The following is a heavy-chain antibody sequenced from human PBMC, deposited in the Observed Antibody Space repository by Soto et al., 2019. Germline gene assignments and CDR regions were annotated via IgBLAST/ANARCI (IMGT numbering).Heavy chain of an antibody. CDR2: SSNSGTFS. J-gene: IGHJ4*02. CDR3: ARSGDNYNRLDY. V-gene: IGHV3-11*06. Sequence: VGSLRLSCEGSGFTFSDYYISWIRQAPGKGLEWISYSSNSGTFSRYADSVKGRFSISRDNTKNLLYLQMNSLRAEDTAVYYCARSGDNYNRLDYWGQRTPVTVSS. CDR1: GFTFSDYY. D-gene: IGHD1-1*01.